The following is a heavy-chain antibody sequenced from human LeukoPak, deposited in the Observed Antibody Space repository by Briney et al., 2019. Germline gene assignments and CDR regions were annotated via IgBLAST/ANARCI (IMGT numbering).Heavy chain of an antibody. CDR3: ARDAEVVPTYSWFDP. CDR2: ISGNGGNT. V-gene: IGHV3-23*01. CDR1: GFTFSSYA. D-gene: IGHD2-2*01. J-gene: IGHJ5*02. Sequence: PGGSLRLSCAASGFTFSSYAINWVRQAPGKGLEWVSAISGNGGNTYYADSVKGRFTISGDNSNSTLYLQMNSLRAEDTAVYYCARDAEVVPTYSWFDPWGQGTLVIVSS.